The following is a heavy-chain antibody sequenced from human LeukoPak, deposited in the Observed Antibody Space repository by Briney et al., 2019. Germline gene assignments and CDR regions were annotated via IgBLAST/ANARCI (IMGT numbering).Heavy chain of an antibody. Sequence: SETLSLTCTVSGGSISSGGYYWSWSRQPPVKGLEWIGYIYHSGSTYYNPSLKSRVTISVDRSKNQFSLKLSSVTAADTAVYYCARHPLRWTIFDYWGQGTLVTVSS. J-gene: IGHJ4*02. CDR2: IYHSGST. CDR1: GGSISSGGYY. CDR3: ARHPLRWTIFDY. V-gene: IGHV4-30-2*01. D-gene: IGHD4-23*01.